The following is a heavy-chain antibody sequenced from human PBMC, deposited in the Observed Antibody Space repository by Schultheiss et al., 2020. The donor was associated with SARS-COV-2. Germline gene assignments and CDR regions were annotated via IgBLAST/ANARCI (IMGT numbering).Heavy chain of an antibody. V-gene: IGHV3-64D*06. Sequence: GGSLRLSCSASGFTFSSYAMHWVRQAPGKGLEYVSAISSNGGSTYYADSVKGRFTISRDNSKNTLYLQMSSLRAEDTAVYYCVKGDEYYDFWSGYYPYYYGMDVWGQGTTVTVSS. J-gene: IGHJ6*02. CDR1: GFTFSSYA. D-gene: IGHD3-3*01. CDR2: ISSNGGST. CDR3: VKGDEYYDFWSGYYPYYYGMDV.